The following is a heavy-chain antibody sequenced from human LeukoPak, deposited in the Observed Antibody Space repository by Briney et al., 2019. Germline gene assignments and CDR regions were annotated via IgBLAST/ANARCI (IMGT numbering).Heavy chain of an antibody. CDR2: IKSGGRST. CDR3: ARTYFYESSGYADY. J-gene: IGHJ4*02. D-gene: IGHD3-22*01. V-gene: IGHV3-74*01. CDR1: GFTFSSYW. Sequence: GGSLRLSCAASGFTFSSYWMHWVRQAPGKGLVWVSRIKSGGRSTSYADSVKGRFTISRDNVKNTLYLQMNSLRAEDTALYYCARTYFYESSGYADYWGQGALVTVSA.